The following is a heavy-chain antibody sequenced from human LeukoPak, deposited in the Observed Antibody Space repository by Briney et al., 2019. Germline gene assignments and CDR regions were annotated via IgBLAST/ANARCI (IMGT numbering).Heavy chain of an antibody. V-gene: IGHV1-18*01. D-gene: IGHD6-13*01. J-gene: IGHJ5*02. CDR1: GYTFTSYG. CDR2: ISAYNGNT. CDR3: ARARARYSSSWYPSNWFDP. Sequence: ASVKVSCKASGYTFTSYGISWVRQAPGQGLEWMGWISAYNGNTNYAQKLQGRVTMTTDTSTSTAYMELRSLRSDDTAVYYCARARARYSSSWYPSNWFDPWGQGTLVTVSP.